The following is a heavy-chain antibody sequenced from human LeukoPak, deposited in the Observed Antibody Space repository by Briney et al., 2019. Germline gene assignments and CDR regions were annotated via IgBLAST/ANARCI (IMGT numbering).Heavy chain of an antibody. CDR1: GASISSGSYY. V-gene: IGHV4-61*02. J-gene: IGHJ6*02. CDR3: ARDRPRGVTMVRGVPHYYYYGMDV. Sequence: SETLSLTCTVSGASISSGSYYWSWIRQPAGKGLEWIGRISTSGSTNYNSSLKSRVTISVDTSNNQFSLKLSSVTAADTAVYYCARDRPRGVTMVRGVPHYYYYGMDVWGQGTTVTVSS. CDR2: ISTSGST. D-gene: IGHD3-10*01.